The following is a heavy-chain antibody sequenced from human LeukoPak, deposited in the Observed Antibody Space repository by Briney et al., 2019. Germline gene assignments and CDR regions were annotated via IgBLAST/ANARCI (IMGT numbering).Heavy chain of an antibody. Sequence: ASVKVSCKASGYTFSTYGINWVRQAPGQGLEWMGWISAHNGNTNYAQKLQGRLTLTTDTSTSTAYMELGSLKSDDTAMYYCARGRTTVTTLRYFDFWGQGTLVTVSS. J-gene: IGHJ4*02. V-gene: IGHV1-18*01. CDR2: ISAHNGNT. D-gene: IGHD4-17*01. CDR1: GYTFSTYG. CDR3: ARGRTTVTTLRYFDF.